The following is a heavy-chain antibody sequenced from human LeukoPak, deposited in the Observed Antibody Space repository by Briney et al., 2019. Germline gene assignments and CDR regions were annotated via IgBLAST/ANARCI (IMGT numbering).Heavy chain of an antibody. CDR2: INHSGST. Sequence: SETLSLTCAVYGGSFSGYYWSWIRQPPGEGLEWIGEINHSGSTNYNPSLKSRVTISVDTSKNQFSLKLSSVTAADTAVYYCARGHSSGWYLYYFDYWGQGTLVTVSS. CDR1: GGSFSGYY. D-gene: IGHD6-19*01. CDR3: ARGHSSGWYLYYFDY. V-gene: IGHV4-34*01. J-gene: IGHJ4*02.